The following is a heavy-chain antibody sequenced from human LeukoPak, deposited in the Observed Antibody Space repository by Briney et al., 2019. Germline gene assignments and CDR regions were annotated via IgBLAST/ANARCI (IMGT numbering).Heavy chain of an antibody. D-gene: IGHD6-13*01. CDR2: FDPEDGET. V-gene: IGHV1-24*01. Sequence: ASVKVCCKVSGYTLTELSMHWVRQAPGKGLEWMGGFDPEDGETIYAQKFQGRVTMTEDTSTDTAYMELSSLRSEDTAVYYCATPLIAAAVSDAFDIWGQGTMVTVSS. J-gene: IGHJ3*02. CDR1: GYTLTELS. CDR3: ATPLIAAAVSDAFDI.